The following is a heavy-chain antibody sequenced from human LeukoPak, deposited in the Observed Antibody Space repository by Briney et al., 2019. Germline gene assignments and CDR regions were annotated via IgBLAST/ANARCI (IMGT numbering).Heavy chain of an antibody. Sequence: SETLSLTCTVSGGSISSSTYYWSWIRQPPGKGLEWIGYIYYSGSTNYNPSLKSRVTISVDTSKNQFSLKLSSVTAADTAVYYCASFVEYGDYVGHWFDPWGQGTLVTVSS. D-gene: IGHD4-17*01. CDR3: ASFVEYGDYVGHWFDP. CDR1: GGSISSSTYY. CDR2: IYYSGST. V-gene: IGHV4-61*05. J-gene: IGHJ5*02.